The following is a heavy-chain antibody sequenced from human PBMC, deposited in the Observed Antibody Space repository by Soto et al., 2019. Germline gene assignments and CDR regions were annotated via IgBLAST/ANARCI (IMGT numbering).Heavy chain of an antibody. CDR1: GFTVSSNY. Sequence: EVQLVESGGGFIQPGGSLRLSCAASGFTVSSNYMSWVRQAPGKGLEWVSVIYSDDSTYYTDSVKGRFTISRDNSKNTLFLQMNSLRAEDTAVYYCARAGYSGYDFPDYWGQGTLVTVSS. CDR2: IYSDDST. J-gene: IGHJ4*02. V-gene: IGHV3-53*01. CDR3: ARAGYSGYDFPDY. D-gene: IGHD5-12*01.